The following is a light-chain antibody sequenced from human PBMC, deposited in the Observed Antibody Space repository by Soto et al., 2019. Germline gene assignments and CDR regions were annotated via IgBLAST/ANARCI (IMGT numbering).Light chain of an antibody. CDR2: ASS. CDR1: SSDVGSYNY. CDR3: SSYTSGSTHV. V-gene: IGLV2-14*01. J-gene: IGLJ1*01. Sequence: QSVLTQPASVSGSPGQSITISCTGTSSDVGSYNYVSWYQHHPGKAPRLMIYASSNRPSGVSHRFSGSRSGNTASLTISGLQAEDEADYYCSSYTSGSTHVFGTGTKVTVL.